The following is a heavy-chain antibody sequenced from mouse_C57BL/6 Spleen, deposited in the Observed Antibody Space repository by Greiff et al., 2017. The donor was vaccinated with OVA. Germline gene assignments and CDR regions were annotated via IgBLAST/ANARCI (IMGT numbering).Heavy chain of an antibody. D-gene: IGHD1-1*01. CDR3: AKPEVNYYGSSGSYWYFDV. Sequence: VQLVESGPGLVAPSQSLSITCTVSGFSLTSYGVSWVRQPPGKGLEWLGVIWGDGSTNYHSALISRLSISKDNSKSQVFLKLNSLQTDDTATYYCAKPEVNYYGSSGSYWYFDVWGTGTTVTVSS. J-gene: IGHJ1*03. V-gene: IGHV2-3*01. CDR2: IWGDGST. CDR1: GFSLTSYG.